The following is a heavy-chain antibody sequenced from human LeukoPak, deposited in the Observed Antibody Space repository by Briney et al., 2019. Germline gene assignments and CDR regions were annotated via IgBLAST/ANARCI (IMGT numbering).Heavy chain of an antibody. CDR3: ARDTALIITPGGPDF. D-gene: IGHD2-8*02. V-gene: IGHV1-18*01. Sequence: GASVKVSCKASGYTFGSYGISWVRQAPGQGLGWVGWISAYNGDTRYAQHLQGRVTLTTDTSTGTAYMELRSLTSDDTALYYCARDTALIITPGGPDFWGRGTLITVSS. J-gene: IGHJ4*02. CDR1: GYTFGSYG. CDR2: ISAYNGDT.